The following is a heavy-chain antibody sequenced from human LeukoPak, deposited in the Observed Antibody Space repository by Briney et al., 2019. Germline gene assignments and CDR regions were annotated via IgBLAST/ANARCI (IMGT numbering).Heavy chain of an antibody. J-gene: IGHJ5*02. D-gene: IGHD2/OR15-2a*01. CDR3: ARDCLSSTTNCDEDNWFDP. Sequence: GASGNLSRKASGYTFTVSYIHWVRDPPGQGQGRKGVIDTTGGGTRNAQTFHGRVTITRAMSTSTHEMELRSMRQKATSASDCARDCLSSTTNCDEDNWFDPWGQGTLVIVSS. CDR1: GYTFTVSY. V-gene: IGHV1-46*01. CDR2: IDTTGGGT.